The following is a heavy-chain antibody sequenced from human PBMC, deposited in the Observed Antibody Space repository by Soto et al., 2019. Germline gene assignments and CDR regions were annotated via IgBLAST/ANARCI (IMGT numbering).Heavy chain of an antibody. V-gene: IGHV1-2*02. Sequence: ASVKVSCKASGYTFTTYYIHWVRQAPGQGLEWVGWINPNNGGTNSAQKFQGRVNMTRDTSTNTAYMELSSLRSDDTAIYFCARGRLLIHLWFGTIEHCDQGTKVTVST. CDR1: GYTFTTYY. D-gene: IGHD5-18*01. J-gene: IGHJ4*02. CDR2: INPNNGGT. CDR3: ARGRLLIHLWFGTIEH.